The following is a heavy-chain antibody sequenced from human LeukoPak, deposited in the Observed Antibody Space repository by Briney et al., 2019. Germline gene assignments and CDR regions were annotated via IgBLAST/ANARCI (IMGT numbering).Heavy chain of an antibody. CDR2: IYYSGST. J-gene: IGHJ6*03. Sequence: SETLSLTCTVSGYSISSGYYWGWIRQPPGKGLEWIGYIYYSGSTNYNPSLKSRVTISVDMSKNQFSLKLSSVTAADTAVYYCARTTEGGYTYDYFYYYYMDVWGKGTTVTIS. D-gene: IGHD5-18*01. CDR3: ARTTEGGYTYDYFYYYYMDV. V-gene: IGHV4-38-2*02. CDR1: GYSISSGYY.